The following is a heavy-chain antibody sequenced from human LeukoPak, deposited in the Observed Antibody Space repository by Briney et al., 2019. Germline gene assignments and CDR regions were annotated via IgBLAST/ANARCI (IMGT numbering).Heavy chain of an antibody. CDR3: ARDWHGSGSADSFGP. Sequence: SGTLSLTCTVSGGSIRSYYWSWIRQPPGKGLEWIGYIYYSGGTNYNPALKSRVTISVATTKSQISLKLSSVTAADTAVYYCARDWHGSGSADSFGPWGQGILVTVSS. J-gene: IGHJ5*02. CDR1: GGSIRSYY. CDR2: IYYSGGT. D-gene: IGHD3-10*01. V-gene: IGHV4-59*01.